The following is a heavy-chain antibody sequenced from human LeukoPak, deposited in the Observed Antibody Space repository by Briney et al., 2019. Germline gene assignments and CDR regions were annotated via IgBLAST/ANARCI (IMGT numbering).Heavy chain of an antibody. J-gene: IGHJ6*02. Sequence: QAGGSLRLSCVASGLTFSNYGMHWVRQAPGKGLEWVTEISFDGSNKRYLDSVKGRFTISRDNAKNSLYLQMNSLRAEDTALYYCASLSSSYYYGMDVWGQGTTVTVSS. D-gene: IGHD3-16*01. CDR1: GLTFSNYG. CDR3: ASLSSSYYYGMDV. V-gene: IGHV3-30*03. CDR2: ISFDGSNK.